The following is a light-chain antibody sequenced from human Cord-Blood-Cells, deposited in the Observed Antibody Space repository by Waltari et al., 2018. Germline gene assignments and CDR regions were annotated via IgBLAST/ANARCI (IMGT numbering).Light chain of an antibody. Sequence: EIVLTQSPGTLSLSPGERATLSCRAIQSVSSCYLAWYQQKPGQAPRLLIYGASSRATGIPDRCSGSGSGTDFTLTISRLEPEDFAVYYCQQYGSSPLYTFGQGTKLEIK. CDR3: QQYGSSPLYT. J-gene: IGKJ2*01. CDR2: GAS. CDR1: QSVSSCY. V-gene: IGKV3-20*01.